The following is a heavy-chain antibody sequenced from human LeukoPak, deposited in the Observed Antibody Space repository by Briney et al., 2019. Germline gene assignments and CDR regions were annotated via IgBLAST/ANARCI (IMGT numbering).Heavy chain of an antibody. D-gene: IGHD3-22*01. J-gene: IGHJ6*03. CDR1: GYTFTGYY. Sequence: ASVKVSCKASGYTFTGYYMHWVRQAPGQGLEWMGWINPNSGGTNYAQKFQGRVTMTRDTSISTAYMELSRLRSDDTAVYYCARDMASEFYPITMIVHYYYYIDVWGKGTTVTVSS. CDR3: ARDMASEFYPITMIVHYYYYIDV. V-gene: IGHV1-2*02. CDR2: INPNSGGT.